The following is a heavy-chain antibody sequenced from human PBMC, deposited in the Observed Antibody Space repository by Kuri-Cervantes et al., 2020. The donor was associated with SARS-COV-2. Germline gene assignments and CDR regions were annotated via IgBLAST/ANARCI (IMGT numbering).Heavy chain of an antibody. CDR1: GGSFSGYY. CDR2: INHSGST. J-gene: IGHJ5*02. CDR3: ARDGAGVAVAGTSNWFDP. V-gene: IGHV4-34*01. D-gene: IGHD6-19*01. Sequence: SETLSLTCAVYGGSFSGYYWSWIRQPPGKGLEWIEEINHSGSTNYNPSLKSRVTISVDTSKNQFSLKLSSVTAADTAVYYCARDGAGVAVAGTSNWFDPWGQGTLVTVSS.